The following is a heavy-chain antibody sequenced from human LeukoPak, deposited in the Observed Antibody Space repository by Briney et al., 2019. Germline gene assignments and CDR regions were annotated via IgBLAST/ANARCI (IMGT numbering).Heavy chain of an antibody. D-gene: IGHD3-9*01. J-gene: IGHJ5*02. Sequence: SETLSLTCTVSGGYISSGSYYWSWIRQPAGKGLEWIGRIYTSGSTNYNPSLKSRVTISVDTSKNQFSLKLSSVTAADTAVYYCARVLTGPNWFDPWGQGTLVTVSS. CDR2: IYTSGST. CDR1: GGYISSGSYY. V-gene: IGHV4-61*02. CDR3: ARVLTGPNWFDP.